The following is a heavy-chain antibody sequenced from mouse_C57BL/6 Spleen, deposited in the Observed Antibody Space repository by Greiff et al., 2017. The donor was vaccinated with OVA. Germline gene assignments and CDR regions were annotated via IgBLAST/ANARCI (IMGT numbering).Heavy chain of an antibody. CDR3: ARTDYYGSSDFAY. CDR2: ISSGSSTI. D-gene: IGHD1-1*01. CDR1: GFTFSDYG. J-gene: IGHJ3*01. V-gene: IGHV5-17*01. Sequence: EVHLVESGGGLVKPGGSLKLSCAASGFTFSDYGMHWVRQAPEKGLEWVAYISSGSSTIYYADTVKGRFTISRDNAKNTLFLQMTSLRSEDTAMYYCARTDYYGSSDFAYWGQGTLVTVSA.